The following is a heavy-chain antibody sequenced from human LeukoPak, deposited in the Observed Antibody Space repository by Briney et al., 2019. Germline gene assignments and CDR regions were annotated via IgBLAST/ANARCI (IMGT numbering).Heavy chain of an antibody. CDR2: IYSGGST. V-gene: IGHV3-66*01. CDR3: ARVGSGTYGGYFDY. Sequence: PGGSLRLSCAASGFTVSNNYMSWVRQAPGKGLEWVSVIYSGGSTNYADSVKGRFTISRDNAKNSLYLQMNSLRAEDTAVYYCARVGSGTYGGYFDYWGQGTLVTVSS. D-gene: IGHD3-10*01. CDR1: GFTVSNNY. J-gene: IGHJ4*02.